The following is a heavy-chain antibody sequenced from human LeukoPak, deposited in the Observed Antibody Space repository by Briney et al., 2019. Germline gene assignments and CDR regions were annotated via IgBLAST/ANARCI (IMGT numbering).Heavy chain of an antibody. Sequence: SETLSLTCTVSGGSISSSSYYWGWIRQPPGKGLEWIGEIFYSGSTNSNPSLKSRLTMSVDESKHEFSLKLTSVTAADTAVYYCASGGLVSRYLDHWGQGTLVTVSS. J-gene: IGHJ4*02. CDR1: GGSISSSSYY. CDR2: IFYSGST. CDR3: ASGGLVSRYLDH. D-gene: IGHD3-9*01. V-gene: IGHV4-61*05.